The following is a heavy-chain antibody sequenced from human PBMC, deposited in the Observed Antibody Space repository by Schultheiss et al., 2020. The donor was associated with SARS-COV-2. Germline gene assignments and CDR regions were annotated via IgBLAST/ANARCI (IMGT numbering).Heavy chain of an antibody. J-gene: IGHJ2*01. CDR2: ISYDGSNK. CDR3: AKDSRGLGDYGDSL. CDR1: GGSISNNN. V-gene: IGHV3-30*18. Sequence: LSLTCAVSGGSISNNNWWTWVRQPPGKGLEWVAVISYDGSNKYYADSVKGRFTISRDNSRYSLYLQMTSLRAEDTAVYYCAKDSRGLGDYGDSLWGRGTLVTVSS. D-gene: IGHD4-17*01.